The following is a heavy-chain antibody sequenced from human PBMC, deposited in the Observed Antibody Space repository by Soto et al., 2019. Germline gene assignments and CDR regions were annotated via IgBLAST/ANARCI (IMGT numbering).Heavy chain of an antibody. V-gene: IGHV3-74*01. D-gene: IGHD3-3*01. CDR2: INNEGGST. J-gene: IGHJ6*02. CDR1: GFTFSSYW. Sequence: PGGSLRLSCEPSGFTFSSYWMHSVRHAPGKGMMWVSGINNEGGSTDYADSVKGRFIMSRDNAKNSLYLQMNSLRAEDTAVYYCARGYDFWSGYYYPYGMDVWGQATTVTAP. CDR3: ARGYDFWSGYYYPYGMDV.